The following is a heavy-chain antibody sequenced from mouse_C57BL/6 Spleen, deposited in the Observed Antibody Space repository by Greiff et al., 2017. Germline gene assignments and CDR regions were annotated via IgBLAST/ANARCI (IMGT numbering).Heavy chain of an antibody. CDR1: GYAFSSSW. Sequence: QVQLQQSGPELVKPGASVKISCKASGYAFSSSWMNWVKQRPGKGLEWIGRIYPGDGDTNYNGKFKGKDTLTADKSSSTAYMQLSSLTSEDSAVYFCARVLDAMDYWGQGTSVTVSS. CDR2: IYPGDGDT. V-gene: IGHV1-82*01. CDR3: ARVLDAMDY. J-gene: IGHJ4*01.